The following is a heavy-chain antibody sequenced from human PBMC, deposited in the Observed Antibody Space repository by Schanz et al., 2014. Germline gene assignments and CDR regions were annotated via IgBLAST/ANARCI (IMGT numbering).Heavy chain of an antibody. CDR3: ARDSAGTTFGVLDS. V-gene: IGHV3-23*01. CDR2: ITGSGSKT. D-gene: IGHD1-1*01. CDR1: GFTFSNHA. Sequence: EVQLLESGGGLVQPGGSLRLSCAASGFTFSNHALSWVRQAPGKGLEWVSAITGSGSKTYYADSVKGRFTISRDNAKNTVYLEMNRLRTEGTALYYSARDSAGTTFGVLDSWGQGTLVTVSS. J-gene: IGHJ4*02.